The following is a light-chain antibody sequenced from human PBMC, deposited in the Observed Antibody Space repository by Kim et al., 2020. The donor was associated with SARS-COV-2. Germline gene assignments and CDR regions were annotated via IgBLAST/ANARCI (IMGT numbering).Light chain of an antibody. Sequence: GQRVTISCSGSSSNIGVNIVNWYQQLPRTAPHILIYDSNQRRSGVPDRFSGSKSGTTASLAISWLQSEDEADYYCATWDDSLTGFVLGTGTKVTVL. CDR3: ATWDDSLTGFV. J-gene: IGLJ1*01. V-gene: IGLV1-44*01. CDR2: DSN. CDR1: SSNIGVNI.